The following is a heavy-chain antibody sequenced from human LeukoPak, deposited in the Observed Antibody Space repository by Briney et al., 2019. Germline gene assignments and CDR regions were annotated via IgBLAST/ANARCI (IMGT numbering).Heavy chain of an antibody. CDR2: IRYGGSNK. CDR1: GFTFSSYG. D-gene: IGHD4/OR15-4a*01. V-gene: IGHV3-30*02. CDR3: ARRAGAYSHPYDY. J-gene: IGHJ4*02. Sequence: GGSLRLSCAASGFTFSSYGMHWVRQAPGKGLEWVAFIRYGGSNKYYADSVKGRFTISRDNSKNTLYLQMNSLRAEDTAVYYCARRAGAYSHPYDYWGQGTLVTVSS.